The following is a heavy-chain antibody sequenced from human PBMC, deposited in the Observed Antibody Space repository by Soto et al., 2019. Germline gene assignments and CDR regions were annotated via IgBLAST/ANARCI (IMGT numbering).Heavy chain of an antibody. D-gene: IGHD3-10*01. V-gene: IGHV3-7*01. CDR1: GFTFSSSW. CDR3: ARLALWFDKNWYFDL. CDR2: IKQDGREE. Sequence: ESGGGLVQPGGSLRLSCAASGFTFSSSWMSWVRQAPGKGLEWVANIKQDGREEYYVDYVKGRLSISRDNAKNSLYLQINILRAEDTAMYYCARLALWFDKNWYFDLWGRGTLGTVSS. J-gene: IGHJ2*01.